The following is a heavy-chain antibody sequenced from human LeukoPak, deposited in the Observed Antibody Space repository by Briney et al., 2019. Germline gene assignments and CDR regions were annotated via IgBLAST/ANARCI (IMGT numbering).Heavy chain of an antibody. J-gene: IGHJ3*02. CDR3: ARARYANAWYAFDI. CDR1: GGSISSYY. Sequence: PSETLSLTSTVSGGSISSYYWSWIRQPPGRGLEWIAYLSHSGSSDSNPSLTSRVTTLVDTSKNQFSLKLTSVTAADTAVYYCARARYANAWYAFDIWGHGTMVTVSS. D-gene: IGHD2-2*01. V-gene: IGHV4-59*01. CDR2: LSHSGSS.